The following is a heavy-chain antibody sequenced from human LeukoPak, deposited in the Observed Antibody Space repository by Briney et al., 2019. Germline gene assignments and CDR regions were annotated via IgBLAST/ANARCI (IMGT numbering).Heavy chain of an antibody. CDR3: TRGSYDT. CDR2: INAEGSNT. CDR1: GFTFSSYA. V-gene: IGHV3-74*01. Sequence: PGGSLRLSCAASGFTFSSYAMSWVRQAPGKGLVWVSRINAEGSNTNYADSVQGRFTISRDNAENTLYLQMNSLRAEDTAVYYCTRGSYDTWGQGTLVTVSS. J-gene: IGHJ5*02.